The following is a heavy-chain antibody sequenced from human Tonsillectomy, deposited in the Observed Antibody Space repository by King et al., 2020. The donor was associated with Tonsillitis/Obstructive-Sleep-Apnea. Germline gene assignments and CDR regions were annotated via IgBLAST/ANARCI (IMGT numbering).Heavy chain of an antibody. D-gene: IGHD3-10*01. Sequence: VQLVESGGGLVQPGGSLRRSCAASGITYSSYALSGVRQAPGKGLECVSTISGWCGSTNDADSVKGRLTISRDTSKNTLYLQMNSLRAEDTAVYYCAKAMVQGIIITIFDYWGQGTLVTVSS. CDR3: AKAMVQGIIITIFDY. V-gene: IGHV3-23*04. J-gene: IGHJ4*02. CDR2: ISGWCGST. CDR1: GITYSSYA.